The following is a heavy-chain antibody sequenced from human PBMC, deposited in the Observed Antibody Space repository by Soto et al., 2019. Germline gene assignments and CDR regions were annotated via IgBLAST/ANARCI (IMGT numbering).Heavy chain of an antibody. Sequence: SETLSLTCAVSGDTIKKNVWWSWVRQPPGKGLEWIGEIFYTGATDYNPSLKSRVTISVGTSKNHFSLELRSVTAADTAIYYCARDLGLTGHYLRGAFDSWGQGALVTVSS. CDR3: ARDLGLTGHYLRGAFDS. J-gene: IGHJ5*01. V-gene: IGHV4-4*02. D-gene: IGHD3-10*01. CDR2: IFYTGAT. CDR1: GDTIKKNVW.